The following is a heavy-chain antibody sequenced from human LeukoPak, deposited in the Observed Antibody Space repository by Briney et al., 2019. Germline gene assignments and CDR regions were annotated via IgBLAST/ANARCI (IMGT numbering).Heavy chain of an antibody. CDR2: IYYSGST. J-gene: IGHJ4*02. CDR1: GGSISSSSYY. Sequence: SETLSLTCTVSGGSISSSSYYWGWIRQPPGKGLEWIGSIYYSGSTYYNPSLKSRVTISVDTSKNQFSLKLSSVTAADTAVYYCARALGEGYFDWLGFDYWGQGTLATVSS. V-gene: IGHV4-39*07. D-gene: IGHD3-9*01. CDR3: ARALGEGYFDWLGFDY.